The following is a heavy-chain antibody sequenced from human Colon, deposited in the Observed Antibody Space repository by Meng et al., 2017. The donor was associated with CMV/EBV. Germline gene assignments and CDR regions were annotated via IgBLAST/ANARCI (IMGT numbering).Heavy chain of an antibody. D-gene: IGHD2-2*01. CDR3: YSPPRGVALDAFDI. V-gene: IGHV3-7*01. J-gene: IGHJ3*02. CDR1: GFTFSSYW. Sequence: GESLKISCAASGFTFSSYWMSWVRQAPGKGLEWVANIKQDGSEKYYVDSVKGRFTISRDNAKNSLYLQMNSLRAEDPGSTSCYSPPRGVALDAFDIWGQGTMVTVSS. CDR2: IKQDGSEK.